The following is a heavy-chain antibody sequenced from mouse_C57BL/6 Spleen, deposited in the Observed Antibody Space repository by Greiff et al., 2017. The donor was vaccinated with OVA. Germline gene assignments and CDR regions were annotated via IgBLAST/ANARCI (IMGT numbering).Heavy chain of an antibody. CDR3: ARSITTARGYFDV. V-gene: IGHV1-53*01. CDR1: GYTFTSYW. J-gene: IGHJ1*03. Sequence: QVQLQQPGTELVKPGASVKLSCKASGYTFTSYWMHWVKQRPGQGLEWIGNINPSNGGTNYNEKFKSKATLTVDKSSSTAYVQLSSLTSEDSAVYYCARSITTARGYFDVWGTGTTVTVSS. CDR2: INPSNGGT. D-gene: IGHD1-1*01.